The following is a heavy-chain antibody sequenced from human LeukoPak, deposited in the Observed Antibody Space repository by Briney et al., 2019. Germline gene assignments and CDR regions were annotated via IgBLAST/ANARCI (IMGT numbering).Heavy chain of an antibody. CDR3: AREGGTTVVTPRPYYYGMDV. D-gene: IGHD4-23*01. V-gene: IGHV1-69*13. CDR2: IIPIFGTA. J-gene: IGHJ6*02. CDR1: GGTFSSYA. Sequence: SVKVSCKASGGTFSSYAISWVRQAPGQGLEWMGGIIPIFGTANYAQKFQGRVTITADESTSTAYMELSSLRSEDTAVHYCAREGGTTVVTPRPYYYGMDVWGQGTTVTVS.